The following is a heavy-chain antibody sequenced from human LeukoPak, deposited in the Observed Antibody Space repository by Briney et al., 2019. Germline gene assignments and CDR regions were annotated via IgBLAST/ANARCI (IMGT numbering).Heavy chain of an antibody. V-gene: IGHV3-30*03. D-gene: IGHD6-19*01. CDR1: GFTFSSYG. Sequence: PGGSLRLSCAASGFTFSSYGMHWVRQAPGKGLEWVAVISYGGSDKYYADSVKGRFTISRDNSKNTLYLQMNSLRAEDTAVYYCARDDLRAVAGSTWGQGTLVTVSS. J-gene: IGHJ5*02. CDR3: ARDDLRAVAGST. CDR2: ISYGGSDK.